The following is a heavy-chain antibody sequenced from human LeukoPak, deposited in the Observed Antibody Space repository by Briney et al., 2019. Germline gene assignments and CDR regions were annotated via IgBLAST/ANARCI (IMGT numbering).Heavy chain of an antibody. CDR3: ANHGGSSWYGVGVSFEH. V-gene: IGHV3-23*01. CDR1: GFSFSSFA. J-gene: IGHJ4*02. CDR2: IGALGGST. Sequence: EGSLRLSCAASGFSFSSFAMTWVRQAPGKGLEWVSTIGALGGSTNYADSVKGRFTISRDNSKNTLFLQMNSLRAEDTAVYYCANHGGSSWYGVGVSFEHWGQGTLVTVSS. D-gene: IGHD6-13*01.